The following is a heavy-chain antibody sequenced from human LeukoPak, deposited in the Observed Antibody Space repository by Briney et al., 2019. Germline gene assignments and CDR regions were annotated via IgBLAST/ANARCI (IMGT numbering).Heavy chain of an antibody. CDR2: IFTSGST. V-gene: IGHV4-4*07. Sequence: PGGSLRLSCVASGFTISSYWMTWIRQPAGKGLEWIGRIFTSGSTNYNPSLKSRVTMSVDASKNQFSLKLSSVTAADTAVYYCARVRRAGINYYYMDVWGKGTTVTISS. J-gene: IGHJ6*03. D-gene: IGHD3-10*01. CDR3: ARVRRAGINYYYMDV. CDR1: GFTISSYW.